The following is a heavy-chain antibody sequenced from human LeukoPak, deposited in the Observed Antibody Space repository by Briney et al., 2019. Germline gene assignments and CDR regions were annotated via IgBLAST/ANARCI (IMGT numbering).Heavy chain of an antibody. CDR3: AKVRGYSDYDWFDY. CDR2: ISGSGGST. D-gene: IGHD5-12*01. CDR1: GFTFSSYA. V-gene: IGHV3-23*01. J-gene: IGHJ4*02. Sequence: GGSLRLSCAASGFTFSSYAMSWVRQAPGKGLEWVSAISGSGGSTHYADSVKGRFTISRDNSKNTLYLQMNSLRAEDTAVFYCAKVRGYSDYDWFDYWGQGTLVTVSS.